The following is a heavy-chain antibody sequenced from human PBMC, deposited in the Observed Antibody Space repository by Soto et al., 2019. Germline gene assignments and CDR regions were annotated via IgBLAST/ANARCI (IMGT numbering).Heavy chain of an antibody. Sequence: GGSLRLSCAASGFTFSSYAMSWVRQAPGKGLEWVSAISGSGGSTYYADSVKGRFTISRDNSKNTLYLQMNSLRAEDTAVYYCAKDHCSSTSCPFVYYYYMDVWGKGTTVTVSS. J-gene: IGHJ6*03. CDR3: AKDHCSSTSCPFVYYYYMDV. CDR1: GFTFSSYA. V-gene: IGHV3-23*01. CDR2: ISGSGGST. D-gene: IGHD2-2*01.